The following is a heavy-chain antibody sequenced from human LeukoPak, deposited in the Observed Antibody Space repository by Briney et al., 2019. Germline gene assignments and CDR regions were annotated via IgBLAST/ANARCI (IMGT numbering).Heavy chain of an antibody. CDR1: GGTFSSYA. D-gene: IGHD2-15*01. J-gene: IGHJ6*03. Sequence: ASVKVSCKASGGTFSSYAISWVRQAPGQGLEWMGRIIPILGIANYAQKFQGRVTITADKSTSTAYMELSSLRSEDTAVYYCARGSTESGGSALYYYYYTDAWGKGTTVTVSS. V-gene: IGHV1-69*04. CDR3: ARGSTESGGSALYYYYYTDA. CDR2: IIPILGIA.